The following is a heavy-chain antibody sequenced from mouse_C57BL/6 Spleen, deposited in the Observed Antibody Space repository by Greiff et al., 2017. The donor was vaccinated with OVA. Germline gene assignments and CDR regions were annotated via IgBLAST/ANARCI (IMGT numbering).Heavy chain of an antibody. J-gene: IGHJ4*01. D-gene: IGHD1-1*01. CDR1: GFTFTDYY. CDR2: IRNKANGYTT. V-gene: IGHV7-3*01. CDR3: ARYGTVSYAMDY. Sequence: EVKLVESGGGLVQPGGSLSLSCAASGFTFTDYYMSWVRQPPGKALEWLGFIRNKANGYTTEYSASVKGRFTISRDNSQSILYLQMNALRAEDSATYYCARYGTVSYAMDYWGQGTSVTVSS.